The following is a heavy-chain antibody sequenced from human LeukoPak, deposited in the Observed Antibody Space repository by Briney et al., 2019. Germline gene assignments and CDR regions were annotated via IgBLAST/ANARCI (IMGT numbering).Heavy chain of an antibody. D-gene: IGHD6-19*01. Sequence: SQTLSLTCTVSGGSISSGGYYWSWIRQPPGKGLEWIGYIYHSGSTYYNPSLKSRVTISVDRSKNQFSLKLSSVTAADTAVYYCARDRGVAVAAPVFDYWGQGTLVTVSS. CDR3: ARDRGVAVAAPVFDY. J-gene: IGHJ4*02. CDR1: GGSISSGGYY. CDR2: IYHSGST. V-gene: IGHV4-30-2*01.